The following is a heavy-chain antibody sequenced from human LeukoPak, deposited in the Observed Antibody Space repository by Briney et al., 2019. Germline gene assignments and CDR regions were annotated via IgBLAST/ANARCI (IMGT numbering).Heavy chain of an antibody. D-gene: IGHD6-19*01. CDR2: IYHSGST. J-gene: IGHJ3*02. CDR3: ARVGRRWLVSAFDI. CDR1: GGSISSGGYS. V-gene: IGHV4-30-2*01. Sequence: SQTLSLTCAVSGGSISSGGYSWSWIRQPPGKGLEWIGYIYHSGSTYYNPSLKSRVTISVDRSKNQFSLKLSSVTAADTAVYYCARVGRRWLVSAFDIWGQGTMVTVSS.